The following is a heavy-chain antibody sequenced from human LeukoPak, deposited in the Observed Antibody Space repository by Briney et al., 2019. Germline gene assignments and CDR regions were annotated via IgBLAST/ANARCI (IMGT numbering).Heavy chain of an antibody. CDR2: MNPNSGNT. CDR3: ARGHYDILTGYLPWFDP. V-gene: IGHV1-8*01. Sequence: ASVKVSCKASGYTFTSYDINWVRQATGQGLEWMGWMNPNSGNTGYAQKFQGRVTMTRNTSTSTTYMELSSLRSEDTAVYYCARGHYDILTGYLPWFDPWGQGTLVTVSS. CDR1: GYTFTSYD. J-gene: IGHJ5*02. D-gene: IGHD3-9*01.